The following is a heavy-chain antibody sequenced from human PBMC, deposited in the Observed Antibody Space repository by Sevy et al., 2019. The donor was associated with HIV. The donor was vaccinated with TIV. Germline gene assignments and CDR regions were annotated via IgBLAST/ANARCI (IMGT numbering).Heavy chain of an antibody. CDR1: GFTFSSYG. J-gene: IGHJ6*02. D-gene: IGHD2-2*01. Sequence: GGSLRLSCAASGFTFSSYGMHWVRQAPGKGLEWVAFIRYDGSNNYYADSVKGRFTISRDNSKNTLYLQMNSLRAEDXXXXXXAKESVYCSSTSCYAGDYYYYGMDVWGQGTTVTVSS. V-gene: IGHV3-30*02. CDR2: IRYDGSNN. CDR3: AKESVYCSSTSCYAGDYYYYGMDV.